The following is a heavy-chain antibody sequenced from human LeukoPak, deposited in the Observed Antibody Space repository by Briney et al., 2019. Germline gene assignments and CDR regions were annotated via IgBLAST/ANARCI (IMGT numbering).Heavy chain of an antibody. Sequence: SETLSLTCAVYGGSFSVYNWSWIRQPPGKGPEWIGDLNHSGSTTYNPSVKSRVTISGDTSKRQFSLTLTSVTAADTAVYYCARHGLYSSSWFTADPWGQGTVVTVSS. J-gene: IGHJ5*02. V-gene: IGHV4-34*01. CDR2: LNHSGST. D-gene: IGHD6-13*01. CDR1: GGSFSVYN. CDR3: ARHGLYSSSWFTADP.